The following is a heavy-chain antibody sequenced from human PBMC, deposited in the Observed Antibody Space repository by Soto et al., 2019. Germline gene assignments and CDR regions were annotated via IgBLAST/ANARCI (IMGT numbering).Heavy chain of an antibody. CDR3: ARDLASTTIPNY. CDR2: IYYSGTT. D-gene: IGHD4-17*01. J-gene: IGHJ4*02. V-gene: IGHV4-28*03. Sequence: SETLSLTCAVSGYSISSSNWWVWIRQPPGKGLEWIGYIYYSGTTYYNPSLKSRVTMSVDTSKNQFSLKLTSVTAEDTAVYYCARDLASTTIPNYWGQGTLVTVSS. CDR1: GYSISSSNW.